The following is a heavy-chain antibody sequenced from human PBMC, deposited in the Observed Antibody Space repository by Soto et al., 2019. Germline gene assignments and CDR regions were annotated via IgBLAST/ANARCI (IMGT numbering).Heavy chain of an antibody. D-gene: IGHD2-21*01. CDR3: ARGGISHWAYFYYMDV. J-gene: IGHJ6*03. CDR1: GGSLSDYF. V-gene: IGHV4-34*01. Sequence: PSETLPLTCGGSGGSLSDYFWSWIRQPPGKALEWIGEINHLGSINYNPSLKSRVTMSVDTSKNQFSLTLNSVTAADTATYYCARGGISHWAYFYYMDVWDRGTTVTVSS. CDR2: INHLGSI.